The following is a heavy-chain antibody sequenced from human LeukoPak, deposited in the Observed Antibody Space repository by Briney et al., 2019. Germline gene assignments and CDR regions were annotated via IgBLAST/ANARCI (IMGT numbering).Heavy chain of an antibody. Sequence: PGGSLRLSCAASGFTFSSYGMHWVRQAPGKGLEWVAFIRYDGSNKYYADSVKGRFTISRDNSKNTLYLQMNSLRAEDTAVYYCAKAEPLRSSWLGFDYWGQGTLVTVSS. CDR3: AKAEPLRSSWLGFDY. CDR2: IRYDGSNK. J-gene: IGHJ4*02. V-gene: IGHV3-30*02. D-gene: IGHD6-13*01. CDR1: GFTFSSYG.